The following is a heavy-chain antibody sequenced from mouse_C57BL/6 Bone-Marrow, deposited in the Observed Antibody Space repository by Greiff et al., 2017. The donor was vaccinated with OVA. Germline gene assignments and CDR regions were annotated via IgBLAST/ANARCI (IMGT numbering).Heavy chain of an antibody. CDR1: GYTFTDSY. CDR3: AIYYDYDPFAD. CDR2: IYPGSGNT. D-gene: IGHD2-4*01. Sequence: VKLQESGAELARPGASVKLSCKASGYTFTDSYINWVNQRTGQGLEWIGEIYPGSGNTYYNEKFKGKATLTADKSSGTAYMQLSSLTSEDSAFFFWAIYYDYDPFADWGKGTLVTVSA. J-gene: IGHJ3*01. V-gene: IGHV1-77*01.